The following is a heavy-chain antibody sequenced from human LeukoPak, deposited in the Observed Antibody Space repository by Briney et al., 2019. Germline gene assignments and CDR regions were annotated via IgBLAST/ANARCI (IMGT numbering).Heavy chain of an antibody. D-gene: IGHD3-22*01. CDR3: TTARVIDSSGYQGVTDY. J-gene: IGHJ4*02. CDR2: IKSKTDGGTT. V-gene: IGHV3-15*01. Sequence: PRGSLRLSCAASGFTFSNAWMSWVRQAPGKGLEWVGRIKSKTDGGTTDYAAPVKGRFTISRDDSKNTLYLQMNSLKTEDTAVYYCTTARVIDSSGYQGVTDYWGQGTLVTVSS. CDR1: GFTFSNAW.